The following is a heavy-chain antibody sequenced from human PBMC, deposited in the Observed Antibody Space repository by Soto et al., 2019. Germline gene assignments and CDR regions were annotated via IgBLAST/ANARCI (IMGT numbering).Heavy chain of an antibody. CDR2: IYWNDDK. CDR1: GFSLSTSGVG. V-gene: IGHV2-5*01. CDR3: AHSYSNSWRGYFAY. D-gene: IGHD6-13*01. J-gene: IGHJ4*02. Sequence: SGPTLVNPTQTLTLTCTFSGFSLSTSGVGVGWIRQPPGKALEWLALIYWNDDKRYSPSLKSRLTITKDTSKDQVVLIMTNMEPVDTATYYCAHSYSNSWRGYFAYWGQGTLVTVSS.